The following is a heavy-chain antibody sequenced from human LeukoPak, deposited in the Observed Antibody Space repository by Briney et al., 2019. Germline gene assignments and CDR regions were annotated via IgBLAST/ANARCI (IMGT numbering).Heavy chain of an antibody. J-gene: IGHJ4*02. V-gene: IGHV3-21*01. CDR3: ARDVETGFDY. CDR1: GFTFSSYS. CDR2: ISSSSSYI. D-gene: IGHD5-24*01. Sequence: GGSLRLSCAASGFTFSSYSMNWVRQAPGKGLEWVSSISSSSSYIYYADSVKGRFTISRDNAKNSLYLQMNGLRAEDTAVYYCARDVETGFDYWGQGTLVTVSS.